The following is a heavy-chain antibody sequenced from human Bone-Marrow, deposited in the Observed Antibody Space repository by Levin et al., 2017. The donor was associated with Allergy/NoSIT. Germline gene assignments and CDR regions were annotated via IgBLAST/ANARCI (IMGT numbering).Heavy chain of an antibody. D-gene: IGHD7-27*01. Sequence: SETLSLTCGVSDDSISSSNWWTWVRQPPGKGLEWIGEIYHSGSTNYNPSLKSRVTISVEKSKNQFSLKLSSVTASDTAVYYCARRNVLAPGEDWFDPWGQGILVTVSS. CDR1: DDSISSSNW. J-gene: IGHJ5*02. CDR3: ARRNVLAPGEDWFDP. V-gene: IGHV4-4*02. CDR2: IYHSGST.